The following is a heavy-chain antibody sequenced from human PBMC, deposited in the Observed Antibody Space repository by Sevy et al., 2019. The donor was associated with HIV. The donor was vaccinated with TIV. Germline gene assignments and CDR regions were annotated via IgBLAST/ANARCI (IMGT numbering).Heavy chain of an antibody. D-gene: IGHD6-19*01. V-gene: IGHV3-53*01. CDR1: GFTVTFNS. Sequence: GGSLRLSCAASGFTVTFNSMSWVRQAPGRGLVWVSVIYVGRNTCYADSVKGRLTIFRDSFKDTVDLQMDSLSPEDSGVYYCVRERAGIDHWGQGTLVTVSS. CDR3: VRERAGIDH. J-gene: IGHJ4*02. CDR2: IYVGRNT.